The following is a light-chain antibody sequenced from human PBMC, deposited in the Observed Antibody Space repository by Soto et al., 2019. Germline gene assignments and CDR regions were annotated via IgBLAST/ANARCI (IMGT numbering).Light chain of an antibody. CDR3: CSYAGTYSYV. CDR2: DVS. CDR1: SGDVGDYDF. J-gene: IGLJ1*01. V-gene: IGLV2-11*01. Sequence: QSALTQPRSVSGSPGQSVTVSCTGTSGDVGDYDFVSWFQQRPGKAPKLMIYDVSKRPSGVPDRFSGSKSGNTASLTISGLQTDDEADYYCCSYAGTYSYVFGPGTKVTVL.